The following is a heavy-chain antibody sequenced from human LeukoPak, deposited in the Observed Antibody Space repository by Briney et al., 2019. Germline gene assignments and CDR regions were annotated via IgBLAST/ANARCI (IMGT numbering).Heavy chain of an antibody. V-gene: IGHV4-31*03. CDR3: ARGFVRGSPHRIFDY. D-gene: IGHD3-10*01. CDR2: IYYRGST. CDR1: GGSISSGGYY. Sequence: SQTLSLTCTVSGGSISSGGYYWSWIRQHPGKGLEWIGCIYYRGSTDYNPSLKSRVSISVDTSKIQFSLKLSSVTAADTAVYFCARGFVRGSPHRIFDYWGQGTLVTVSS. J-gene: IGHJ4*02.